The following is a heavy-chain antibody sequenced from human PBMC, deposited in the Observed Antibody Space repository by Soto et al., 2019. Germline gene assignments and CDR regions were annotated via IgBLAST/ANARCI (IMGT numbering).Heavy chain of an antibody. CDR2: ISSRGSSI. J-gene: IGHJ6*02. Sequence: PGRSLKLSCADSGFTFSDYYMSWIRQAPGKGLEWVSYISSRGSSIYYADSVKGRFTISRDNAKNSLYLQMNGLRAEDTAVYYCARGYYDFWSGYYISPYGMDVWGQGTTVTVSS. D-gene: IGHD3-3*01. CDR1: GFTFSDYY. CDR3: ARGYYDFWSGYYISPYGMDV. V-gene: IGHV3-11*01.